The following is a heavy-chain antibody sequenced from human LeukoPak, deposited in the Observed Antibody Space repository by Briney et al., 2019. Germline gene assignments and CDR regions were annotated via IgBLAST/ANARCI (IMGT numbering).Heavy chain of an antibody. J-gene: IGHJ4*02. CDR2: ISPSGGST. V-gene: IGHV1-46*01. Sequence: ASVKVSCKASGYTFTSYYMHWVRQAPGQGLEWMGIISPSGGSTSYAQKFQGRVTMTRDTSTSTVYMELSSLRSEDTAVYYCARDPYSSGWLLEISFDYWGQGTLVTVSS. D-gene: IGHD6-19*01. CDR1: GYTFTSYY. CDR3: ARDPYSSGWLLEISFDY.